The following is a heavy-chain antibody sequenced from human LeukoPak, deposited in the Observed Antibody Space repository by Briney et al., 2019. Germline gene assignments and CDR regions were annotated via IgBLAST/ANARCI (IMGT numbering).Heavy chain of an antibody. CDR1: GYTFTSYD. V-gene: IGHV1-8*01. J-gene: IGHJ2*01. Sequence: ASVKVSCKASGYTFTSYDINWVRQATGQGLEWMGWMNPNSGNTGYAQKFQGGVTMTRNTSISTAYMELSSLRSEATAVYYCAIIDYGDSRGWYFDLWGRGTLVTVSS. CDR2: MNPNSGNT. CDR3: AIIDYGDSRGWYFDL. D-gene: IGHD4-17*01.